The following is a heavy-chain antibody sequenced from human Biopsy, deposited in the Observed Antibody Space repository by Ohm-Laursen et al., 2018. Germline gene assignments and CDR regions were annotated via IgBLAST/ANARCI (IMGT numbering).Heavy chain of an antibody. CDR1: GYTFTSYD. V-gene: IGHV1-46*01. CDR2: INPGGNST. Sequence: GASVKVSCNASGYTFTSYDISWVRQAPGQGLEWMGIINPGGNSTAYTQNFQGRVTMTWDTSTTTVYMELSSLRSEDTAVYYCVLASFDYWGQGTLVTVPS. J-gene: IGHJ4*02. CDR3: VLASFDY.